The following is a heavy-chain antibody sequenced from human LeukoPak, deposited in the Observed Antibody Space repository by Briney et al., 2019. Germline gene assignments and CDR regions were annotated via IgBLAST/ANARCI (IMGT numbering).Heavy chain of an antibody. CDR2: IYYSGST. CDR1: GGSISSSSHY. D-gene: IGHD3-9*01. CDR3: ARTCQYYDILTGYYLPRSYYCYYMDV. J-gene: IGHJ6*03. Sequence: SETLSLTCTVSGGSISSSSHYWGWIRQPPGKGLEWIATIYYSGSTYYNPSLKSRVTISVDTSKNQFSLKLSSVTAADTAVYYCARTCQYYDILTGYYLPRSYYCYYMDVWGKGTTVTISS. V-gene: IGHV4-39*01.